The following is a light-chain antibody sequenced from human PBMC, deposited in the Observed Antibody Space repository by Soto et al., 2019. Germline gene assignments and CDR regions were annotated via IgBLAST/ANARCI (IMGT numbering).Light chain of an antibody. Sequence: DIQMTQSPSTLSASVGDRVTITCRASQSVNTWLAWYQQKPGKAPKLLIYKASALESGVPSRFSGSGSGTEFTLTISSLQPDDFATYYCQQYNSYVRTCGQGTKVEIK. CDR3: QQYNSYVRT. J-gene: IGKJ1*01. CDR2: KAS. V-gene: IGKV1-5*03. CDR1: QSVNTW.